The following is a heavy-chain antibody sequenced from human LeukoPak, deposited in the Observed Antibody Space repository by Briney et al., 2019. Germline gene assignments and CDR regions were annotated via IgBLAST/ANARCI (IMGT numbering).Heavy chain of an antibody. D-gene: IGHD5-24*01. Sequence: SSETLSLTCTVSGGSISSYYWSWIRQPPRKGLEWIGYIYYSGSTNYNPSLKSRVTISVDASKNQFSLKLSSVTAADTAVYYCARQRDGYNYHLVGNDAFDIWGQGTMVTVSS. CDR2: IYYSGST. CDR1: GGSISSYY. V-gene: IGHV4-59*08. CDR3: ARQRDGYNYHLVGNDAFDI. J-gene: IGHJ3*02.